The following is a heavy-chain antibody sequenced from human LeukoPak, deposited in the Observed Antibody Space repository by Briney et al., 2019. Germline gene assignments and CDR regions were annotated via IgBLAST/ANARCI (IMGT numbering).Heavy chain of an antibody. J-gene: IGHJ3*02. D-gene: IGHD2-21*01. CDR2: VDPEDGET. Sequence: ATVKISCKASGYTFTDYYMHWVQQAPGKGLEWMGRVDPEDGETIYAEKFQGRVTITADTSTDTAYMELSSLRSEDTAVYYCATSVSHIVVVIAKAYAFDIWGQGTMVTVSS. V-gene: IGHV1-69-2*01. CDR3: ATSVSHIVVVIAKAYAFDI. CDR1: GYTFTDYY.